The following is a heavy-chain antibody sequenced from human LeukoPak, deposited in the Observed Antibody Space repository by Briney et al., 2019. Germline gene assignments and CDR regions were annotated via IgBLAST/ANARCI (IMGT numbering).Heavy chain of an antibody. V-gene: IGHV3-21*01. CDR3: ARDLIPGYYGSGYY. Sequence: GGSLRLSCAASGFTFSSYWMHWVRQAPGKGLEWVSSISSSSSYIYYADSVKGRFTISRDNAKNSLYLQMNSLRAEDTAVYYCARDLIPGYYGSGYYWGQGTMVTVSS. CDR1: GFTFSSYW. D-gene: IGHD3-10*01. J-gene: IGHJ3*01. CDR2: ISSSSSYI.